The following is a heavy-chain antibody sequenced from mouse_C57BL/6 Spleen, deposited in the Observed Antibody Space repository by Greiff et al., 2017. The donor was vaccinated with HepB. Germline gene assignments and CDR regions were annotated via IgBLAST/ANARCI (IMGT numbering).Heavy chain of an antibody. CDR2: ISDGGSYT. CDR3: AREGDYGNHDAMDY. V-gene: IGHV5-4*01. CDR1: GFTFSSYA. Sequence: EVQVVESGGGLVKPGGSLKLSCAASGFTFSSYAMSWVRQTPEKRLEWVATISDGGSYTYYPDNVKGRFTISRDNAKNNLYLQMSHLKSEDTAMYYCAREGDYGNHDAMDYWVQGTSVTVSS. D-gene: IGHD2-1*01. J-gene: IGHJ4*01.